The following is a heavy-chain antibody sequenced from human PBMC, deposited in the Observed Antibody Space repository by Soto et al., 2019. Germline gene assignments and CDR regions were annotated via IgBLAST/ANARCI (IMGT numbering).Heavy chain of an antibody. CDR1: GGTFSSYA. Sequence: ASVKVSCKASGGTFSSYAISWVRQAPGQGLEWMGGIIPIFGTANYAQKFQGRATITADESTSTAYMELSSLRSEDTAVYYCARASVSYCGGDCYSGYFDYWGQGTLVTVSS. CDR2: IIPIFGTA. J-gene: IGHJ4*02. V-gene: IGHV1-69*13. CDR3: ARASVSYCGGDCYSGYFDY. D-gene: IGHD2-21*01.